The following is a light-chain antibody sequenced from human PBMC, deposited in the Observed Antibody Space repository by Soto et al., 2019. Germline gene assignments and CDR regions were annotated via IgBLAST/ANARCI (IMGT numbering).Light chain of an antibody. Sequence: QSVLTQPPSASGSPGQSVTISCTGTSSDVGGYKYVSWYQQHPGKAPKLMIYEVSKRPSGVPDRFSGSKSGNTASLTVSGLQAEDEDDYYCSSYAGSNKPYVFGTGTKLTV. J-gene: IGLJ1*01. CDR3: SSYAGSNKPYV. CDR1: SSDVGGYKY. V-gene: IGLV2-8*01. CDR2: EVS.